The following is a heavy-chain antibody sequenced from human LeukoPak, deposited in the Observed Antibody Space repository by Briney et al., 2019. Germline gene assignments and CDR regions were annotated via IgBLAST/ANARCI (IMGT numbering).Heavy chain of an antibody. CDR3: SKGVGDDGRVLDY. V-gene: IGHV3-11*03. CDR1: GFTFSEYF. J-gene: IGHJ4*02. D-gene: IGHD3-22*01. CDR2: ISSSGSYT. Sequence: GGSLRLSCVASGFTFSEYFMSGIRQAPGKGLEWVSYISSSGSYTNYADSVKGRFTISRDNAKNSLYLQMNSLRAEDMAVYFCSKGVGDDGRVLDYCGQGTLVTVSS.